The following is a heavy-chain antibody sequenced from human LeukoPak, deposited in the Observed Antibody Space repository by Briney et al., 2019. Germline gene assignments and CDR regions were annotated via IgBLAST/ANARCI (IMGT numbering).Heavy chain of an antibody. CDR3: ARGGRMTTVYYYYYMDV. CDR1: GGSISSYY. CDR2: IYYSGST. D-gene: IGHD4-11*01. J-gene: IGHJ6*03. V-gene: IGHV4-59*01. Sequence: SETLSLTCTVSGGSISSYYWSWIRQPPGKGLEWIGYIYYSGSTNYNPSLKSRVTISVDTSKNQFSLKLSCVTAADTDVYYCARGGRMTTVYYYYYMDVWGKGTTVTVSS.